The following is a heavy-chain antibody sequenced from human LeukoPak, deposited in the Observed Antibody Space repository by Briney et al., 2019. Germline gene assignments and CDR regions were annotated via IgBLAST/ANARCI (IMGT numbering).Heavy chain of an antibody. CDR1: GFTFSSYS. CDR3: ARVSSRSSSFYDAFDI. V-gene: IGHV3-21*01. CDR2: ISSSSSYI. Sequence: PGGSLRLSCAASGFTFSSYSMNWVRQAPGKGLEWVSSISSSSSYIYYADSVKGRFTISRDNAKNSLYLQVNSLRAEDTAVYYCARVSSRSSSFYDAFDIWGQGTMVTVSS. D-gene: IGHD6-6*01. J-gene: IGHJ3*02.